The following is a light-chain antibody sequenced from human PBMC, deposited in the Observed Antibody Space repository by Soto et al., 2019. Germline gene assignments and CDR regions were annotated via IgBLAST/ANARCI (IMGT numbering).Light chain of an antibody. Sequence: QSELTQPPSVSGAPGQRVTISCTGSYSNIGAGYEVHWYQQVPGTAPKLLVSGHNNRPSGVPDRFFGSKSGSSASLTIIGLQAEDEADYYCQSFDNSVSGSGVFGGWTKRTVL. CDR1: YSNIGAGYE. CDR3: QSFDNSVSGSGV. V-gene: IGLV1-40*01. CDR2: GHN. J-gene: IGLJ3*02.